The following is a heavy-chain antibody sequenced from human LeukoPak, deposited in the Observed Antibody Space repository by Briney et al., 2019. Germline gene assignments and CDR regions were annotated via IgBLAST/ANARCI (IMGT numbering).Heavy chain of an antibody. Sequence: SETLSLTCTVSGGSTSSSDYYWGWIRQSPGKGLEWIGSVSYRGGTYYNPSLKSRVTISVDTSKNQFSLKLSSVTAADTAVYYCARVTTVTDYYFDYWGQGTLVTVSS. J-gene: IGHJ4*02. CDR1: GGSTSSSDYY. CDR2: VSYRGGT. CDR3: ARVTTVTDYYFDY. V-gene: IGHV4-39*07. D-gene: IGHD4-17*01.